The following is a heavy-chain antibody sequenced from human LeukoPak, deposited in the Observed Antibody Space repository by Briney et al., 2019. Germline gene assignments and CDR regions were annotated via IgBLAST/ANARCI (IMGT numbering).Heavy chain of an antibody. D-gene: IGHD3-22*01. J-gene: IGHJ4*02. Sequence: GGSLRLSCAASGFTFSSYWMSWVRQAPGKGLEWVANIKQDGSERYYVDSVKGRFTISRDNAKNSLYLQMNSLRAEDTAVYYCARTSDYYDSSGYYGEIDYWGQGTLVTVSS. CDR2: IKQDGSER. V-gene: IGHV3-7*01. CDR3: ARTSDYYDSSGYYGEIDY. CDR1: GFTFSSYW.